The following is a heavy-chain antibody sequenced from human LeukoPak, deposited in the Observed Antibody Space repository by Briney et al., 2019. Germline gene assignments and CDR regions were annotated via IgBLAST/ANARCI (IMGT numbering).Heavy chain of an antibody. D-gene: IGHD5-12*01. Sequence: GGSLRLSCAASGFTFSTYSMNWVRQAPGKGLEWVSSISSSSSSIYYSDSVKGRFTVSRDNAKNSLYLQMNSLRAEDTAVYYCAKVSRGYSGYDYGYWGQGTLVTVSS. CDR1: GFTFSTYS. CDR3: AKVSRGYSGYDYGY. CDR2: ISSSSSSI. V-gene: IGHV3-21*04. J-gene: IGHJ1*01.